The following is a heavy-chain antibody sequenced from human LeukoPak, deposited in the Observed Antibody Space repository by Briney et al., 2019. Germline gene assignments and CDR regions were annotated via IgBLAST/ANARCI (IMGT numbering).Heavy chain of an antibody. J-gene: IGHJ6*02. CDR2: IYYSGST. D-gene: IGHD3-10*01. V-gene: IGHV4-59*08. Sequence: SETLSLTCTVSGGSISSYYWSWIRQPPGEGLEWIGYIYYSGSTNYNPSLRSRVTISVDTSKNQFSLKLSSVTAADTAVYYCARLGYYGSGSYGAIPYYYYYGMDVWGQGTTVTVSS. CDR3: ARLGYYGSGSYGAIPYYYYYGMDV. CDR1: GGSISSYY.